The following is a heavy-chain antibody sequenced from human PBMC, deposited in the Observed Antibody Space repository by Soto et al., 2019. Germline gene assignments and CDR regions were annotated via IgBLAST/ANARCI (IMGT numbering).Heavy chain of an antibody. CDR3: ARDFTKSSSWPYYFDY. V-gene: IGHV1-18*01. D-gene: IGHD6-13*01. CDR2: ISAYSGST. CDR1: GYTFTTYG. Sequence: QVQLVQSGAEVKKPGASVKVSCKASGYTFTTYGISWVRQAPGQGLECMGWISAYSGSTKFAQKLQGRVTMTTDTSTTTGYMELRSLTSDDTAVYYCARDFTKSSSWPYYFDYWGQGTLVTVSS. J-gene: IGHJ4*02.